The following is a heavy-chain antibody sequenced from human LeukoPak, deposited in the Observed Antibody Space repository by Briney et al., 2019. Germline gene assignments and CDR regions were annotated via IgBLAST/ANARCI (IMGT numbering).Heavy chain of an antibody. CDR1: GFTFSNYW. CDR3: ASKQWLVSDFDY. Sequence: GGSLRLSCAASGFTFSNYWMNWVRQAPGKGLEWVANIKQDGSEKYYVDSVKGRFTVSRDNTKNSLYLQMNSLRAEDTAVYYCASKQWLVSDFDYWGQGTLVTVSS. V-gene: IGHV3-7*01. J-gene: IGHJ4*02. CDR2: IKQDGSEK. D-gene: IGHD6-19*01.